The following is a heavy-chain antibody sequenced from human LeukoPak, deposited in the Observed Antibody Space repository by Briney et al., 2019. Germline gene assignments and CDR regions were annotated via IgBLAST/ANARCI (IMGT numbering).Heavy chain of an antibody. J-gene: IGHJ1*01. CDR2: IYTSGST. V-gene: IGHV4-59*10. CDR1: GGSFSGYY. Sequence: SETLSLTCAVYGGSFSGYYWSWIRQPAGKGLEWIGRIYTSGSTNYNPSLKSRVTISVDTSKNQFSLKLSSVTAADTAVYYCARGSYSSSWYSLYFQHWGQGTLVTVSS. CDR3: ARGSYSSSWYSLYFQH. D-gene: IGHD6-13*01.